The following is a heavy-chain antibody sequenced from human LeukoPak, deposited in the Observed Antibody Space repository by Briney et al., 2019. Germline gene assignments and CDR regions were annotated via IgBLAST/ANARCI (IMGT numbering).Heavy chain of an antibody. CDR1: GFTFTSSA. V-gene: IGHV1-58*01. Sequence: ASVTVSCKASGFTFTSSAVQWVRQARGQRLEWIGWIVVGSGNTNYAQKFQERVTITRDMSTSTAYMELSSLRSEDTAVYYCAAGPYSGSYLLDYWGQGTLVTVSS. CDR2: IVVGSGNT. D-gene: IGHD1-26*01. J-gene: IGHJ4*02. CDR3: AAGPYSGSYLLDY.